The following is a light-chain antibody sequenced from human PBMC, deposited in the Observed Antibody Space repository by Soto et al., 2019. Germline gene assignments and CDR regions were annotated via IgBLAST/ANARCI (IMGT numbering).Light chain of an antibody. V-gene: IGKV1-27*01. CDR2: GAS. J-gene: IGKJ3*01. Sequence: QSPSALSASVGDRVTITCRASQGISNFLAWYRQIPGKVPEVLIYGASTLHSGVPSRFSGSGSETDFTLTISSLQPEDVATYYCQKYNSAPFTFGPGTKVDVK. CDR1: QGISNF. CDR3: QKYNSAPFT.